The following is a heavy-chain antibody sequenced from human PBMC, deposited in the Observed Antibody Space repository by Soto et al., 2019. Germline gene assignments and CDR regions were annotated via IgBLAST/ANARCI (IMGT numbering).Heavy chain of an antibody. CDR1: GYTFSDFG. CDR3: ARGDYYEDTGTFEY. CDR2: ISGKNGNT. J-gene: IGHJ4*02. Sequence: QVHLVQSGDEVKKPGASVKVSCKASGYTFSDFGITWVRQAPGRGLDWMGWISGKNGNTNYAQKIQGRVTLTADTSTSTAYMEMRALTSDDTGIYYCARGDYYEDTGTFEYWGQGTPVTVSS. D-gene: IGHD4-17*01. V-gene: IGHV1-18*04.